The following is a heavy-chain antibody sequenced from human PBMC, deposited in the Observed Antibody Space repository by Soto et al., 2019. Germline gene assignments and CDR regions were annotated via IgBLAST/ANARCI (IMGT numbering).Heavy chain of an antibody. Sequence: QVQLQESGPGLVKPSQTLSLTCTVSGGSISSGDYYWSWIRQPPGKGLEWIGYIYYSGSTYYNPSLKSRVTISVDTSKNQFSLKLSSVTAADTAVYYCARGPGYYGSGTDANFDYWGQGTLVTVSS. V-gene: IGHV4-30-4*01. J-gene: IGHJ4*02. CDR1: GGSISSGDYY. D-gene: IGHD3-10*01. CDR2: IYYSGST. CDR3: ARGPGYYGSGTDANFDY.